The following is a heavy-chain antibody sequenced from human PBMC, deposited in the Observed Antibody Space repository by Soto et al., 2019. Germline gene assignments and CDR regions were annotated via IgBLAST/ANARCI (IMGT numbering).Heavy chain of an antibody. J-gene: IGHJ5*02. V-gene: IGHV1-46*01. CDR1: GYTFTSYY. CDR3: ARDRHGYYDSSGSFDP. Sequence: QVQLVQSGAEVKKPGASVKVSCKASGYTFTSYYMHWVRQAPGQGLEWMGIINPSGGSTSYAQKYQGRVTMTRETSTSTVYMELSSLRSEDTAVYYCARDRHGYYDSSGSFDPWGQGTLVTVSS. CDR2: INPSGGST. D-gene: IGHD3-22*01.